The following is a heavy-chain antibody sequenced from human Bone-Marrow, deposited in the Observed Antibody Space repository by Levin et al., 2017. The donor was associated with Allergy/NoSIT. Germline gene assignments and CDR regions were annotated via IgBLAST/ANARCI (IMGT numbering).Heavy chain of an antibody. CDR2: ISSSSTYI. D-gene: IGHD6-13*01. CDR3: ASTKDSSSWNSYYFGMDV. Sequence: PGGSLRLSCAASGFTFTSYSMNWVRQAPGKRLEWVSYISSSSTYIYYADSVKGRFTISRDNAKNSLYLQMDSLRAEDTAVYYCASTKDSSSWNSYYFGMDVWGQGTTVTVSS. CDR1: GFTFTSYS. V-gene: IGHV3-21*01. J-gene: IGHJ6*02.